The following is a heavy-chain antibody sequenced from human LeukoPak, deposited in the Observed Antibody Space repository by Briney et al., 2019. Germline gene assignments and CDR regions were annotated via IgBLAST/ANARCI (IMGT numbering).Heavy chain of an antibody. V-gene: IGHV4-34*01. Sequence: SETLSLTCAVYGGSFSGYYWSWIRQPPGKGLEWIGEINHSGSTNYNPSLKSRVTISVDTSKNQFSLKLSSVTAADTAAYYCARWYDSSGYYLDYWGQGTLVTVSS. J-gene: IGHJ4*02. D-gene: IGHD3-22*01. CDR2: INHSGST. CDR1: GGSFSGYY. CDR3: ARWYDSSGYYLDY.